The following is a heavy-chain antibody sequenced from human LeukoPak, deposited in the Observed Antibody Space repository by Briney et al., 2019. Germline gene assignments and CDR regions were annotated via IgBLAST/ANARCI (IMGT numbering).Heavy chain of an antibody. CDR2: VYTSGST. J-gene: IGHJ4*02. D-gene: IGHD6-6*01. CDR1: GGSISSGSYY. V-gene: IGHV4-61*02. Sequence: SETLSLTCTVSGGSISSGSYYRSWIRQPAGKGLEWIGRVYTSGSTNYNPSLKSRVTISVDTSKNQFSLKLSSVTAADTAVYYCARGIAALEEGEGRGIDYWGQGTLVTVSS. CDR3: ARGIAALEEGEGRGIDY.